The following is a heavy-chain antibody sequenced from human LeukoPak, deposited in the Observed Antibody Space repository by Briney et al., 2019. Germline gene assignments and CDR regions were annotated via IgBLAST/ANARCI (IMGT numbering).Heavy chain of an antibody. CDR3: ARDPYSGSYWADYYYYMDV. V-gene: IGHV3-21*01. J-gene: IGHJ6*03. CDR1: GFTFSSYG. CDR2: ITSGSSHI. D-gene: IGHD1-26*01. Sequence: GGTLRLSCAASGFTFSSYGMSWVRQTPGQGLEWVSSITSGSSHIYYADSVKGRFTISRDNAKSSLYLQMNSLRTEDTAVYYCARDPYSGSYWADYYYYMDVWGKGTTVTIPS.